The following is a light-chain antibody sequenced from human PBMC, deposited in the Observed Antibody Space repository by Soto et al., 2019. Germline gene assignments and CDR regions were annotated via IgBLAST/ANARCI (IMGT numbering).Light chain of an antibody. V-gene: IGLV2-23*01. Sequence: QSALTQPASGSGSPGQSITISCTGTSSDVGSYNLVSWYQQHPGKDPKLMIYEGSKRPSGVSNRFSGSKSGNTASLTISGLQAEDEADYYCCSYAGSSSHVVFGGGTKVTVL. J-gene: IGLJ2*01. CDR1: SSDVGSYNL. CDR3: CSYAGSSSHVV. CDR2: EGS.